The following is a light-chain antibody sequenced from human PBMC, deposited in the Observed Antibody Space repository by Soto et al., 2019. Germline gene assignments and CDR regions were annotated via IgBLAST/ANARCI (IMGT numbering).Light chain of an antibody. J-gene: IGLJ1*01. CDR1: SNDVGFYNY. CDR2: DVN. Sequence: QSALTQPPSASGSPGQSVIISCTGTSNDVGFYNYVSWYQHHPGKAPKLLIYDVNKRPSGVPDRFSGSKSGNSASLTVSGLQAEDEADYYCSSYGGRNNLIFGTGTK. CDR3: SSYGGRNNLI. V-gene: IGLV2-8*01.